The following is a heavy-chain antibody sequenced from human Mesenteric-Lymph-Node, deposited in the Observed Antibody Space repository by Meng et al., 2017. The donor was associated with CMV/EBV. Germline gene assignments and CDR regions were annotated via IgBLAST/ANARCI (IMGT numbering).Heavy chain of an antibody. CDR1: GFTFSSYT. D-gene: IGHD4-11*01. CDR2: ISSDSNE. V-gene: IGHV3-30-3*01. J-gene: IGHJ4*02. CDR3: ARTDYWD. Sequence: GESLKISCAASGFTFSSYTMHWVRQPPGKGLEWVAVISSDSNEFYADSVKGRFTISRDNSKNTLYLQMNSLTADDTAIYYCARTDYWDWGQGTLVTVSS.